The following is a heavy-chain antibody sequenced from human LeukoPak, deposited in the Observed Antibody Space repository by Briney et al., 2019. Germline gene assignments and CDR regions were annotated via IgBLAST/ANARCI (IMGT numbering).Heavy chain of an antibody. J-gene: IGHJ4*02. D-gene: IGHD5-24*01. CDR1: GDSISTSNSY. Sequence: SETLSHTCTVSGDSISTSNSYWGWIRQPPGKGLEWIGSIYYSGNTYYNPSLKSRVTISVDTSKNQFSLKLSSVTAADTAVYYCARAGDGYNLDFSGFDYWGQGTLVTVSS. CDR2: IYYSGNT. V-gene: IGHV4-39*07. CDR3: ARAGDGYNLDFSGFDY.